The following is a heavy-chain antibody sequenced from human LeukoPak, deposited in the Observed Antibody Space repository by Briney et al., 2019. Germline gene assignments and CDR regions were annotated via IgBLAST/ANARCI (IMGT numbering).Heavy chain of an antibody. J-gene: IGHJ4*02. V-gene: IGHV6-1*01. CDR3: ARGKKVGAAIDY. CDR1: GDSVSSNSAA. CDR2: TYYRSKWYN. Sequence: SQTLSLTSAISGDSVSSNSAAWNWIRQSPSRGLEWLGRTYYRSKWYNVYAVSVKSRITINPDTSKNQFSLQLNSVTPEDTAVYYYARGKKVGAAIDYWGQGTLVTVSS. D-gene: IGHD2-15*01.